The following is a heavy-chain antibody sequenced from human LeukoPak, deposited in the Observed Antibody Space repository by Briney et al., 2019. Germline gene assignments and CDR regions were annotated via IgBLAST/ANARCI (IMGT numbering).Heavy chain of an antibody. J-gene: IGHJ4*02. Sequence: GGSLRLSCAASGFTFSNYAMHWVGQAPGKGLEWVTLISSDGNNKDYPDSVKGRFTLPRDNSKNTLYLQMNSLRGEDTGIYFCARDNGDYLFDYWGQGPLVTVSS. V-gene: IGHV3-30-3*01. D-gene: IGHD4-17*01. CDR3: ARDNGDYLFDY. CDR1: GFTFSNYA. CDR2: ISSDGNNK.